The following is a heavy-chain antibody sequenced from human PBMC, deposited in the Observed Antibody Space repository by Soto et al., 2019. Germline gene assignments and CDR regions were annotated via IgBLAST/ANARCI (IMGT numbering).Heavy chain of an antibody. CDR2: ISGSGGST. D-gene: IGHD5-12*01. V-gene: IGHV3-23*01. CDR3: AKVGYSGYDYSGY. J-gene: IGHJ4*02. CDR1: GFTFSSYA. Sequence: GGSLRLSCAASGFTFSSYAMSWVRQAPGKGLEWVSAISGSGGSTYYADSVKGRLTISRDNSKNTLYLQMNSLRAEDTAVYYCAKVGYSGYDYSGYWGQGTLVTVSS.